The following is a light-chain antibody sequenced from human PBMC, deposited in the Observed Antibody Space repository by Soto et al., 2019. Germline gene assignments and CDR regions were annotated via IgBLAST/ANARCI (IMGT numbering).Light chain of an antibody. CDR3: SSYGGSNNFV. Sequence: QSALTQPASVSGSPGQSITISCNGTSSDVGGYNFVSWYQHFPGKAPKLIIYEVTKRPSGVPDRFSGSKSGNTASLTVSGLQTDDEADYYCSSYGGSNNFVFGTGTKLTVL. CDR2: EVT. V-gene: IGLV2-8*01. J-gene: IGLJ1*01. CDR1: SSDVGGYNF.